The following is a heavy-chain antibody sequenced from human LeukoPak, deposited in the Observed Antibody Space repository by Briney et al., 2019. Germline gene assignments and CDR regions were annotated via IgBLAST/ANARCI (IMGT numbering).Heavy chain of an antibody. Sequence: GGSLRLSCAASGFTFSSYAMSWVRQAPGKGLEWVSAISGSGGSTYCADSVKGRFTISRDNSKNTLYLQMNSLRAEDTALYYCAHYIAAAGEVYPEYFQRWGQGTLAAVPS. D-gene: IGHD6-13*01. CDR2: ISGSGGST. J-gene: IGHJ1*01. CDR3: AHYIAAAGEVYPEYFQR. CDR1: GFTFSSYA. V-gene: IGHV3-23*01.